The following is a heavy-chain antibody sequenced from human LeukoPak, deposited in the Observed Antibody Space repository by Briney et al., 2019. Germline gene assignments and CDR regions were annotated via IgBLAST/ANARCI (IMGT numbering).Heavy chain of an antibody. V-gene: IGHV4-4*09. Sequence: PSETLSLTCTVFGGSISSYYWSWIRKPPGKGLEWIGYIYNSGITNKNPSLKSRVTISGDTSKNQFSLKLSSVTAADTAVYYCARHGDVRYFHWLKDGFDYWGQGTLVTVSS. J-gene: IGHJ4*02. D-gene: IGHD3-9*01. CDR3: ARHGDVRYFHWLKDGFDY. CDR1: GGSISSYY. CDR2: IYNSGIT.